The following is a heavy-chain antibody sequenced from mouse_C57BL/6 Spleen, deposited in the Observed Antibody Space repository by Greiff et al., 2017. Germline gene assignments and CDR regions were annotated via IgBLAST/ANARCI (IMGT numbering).Heavy chain of an antibody. Sequence: QVQLKESGAELVKPGASVKISCKASGYAFSSYWMNWVKQRPGKGLEWIGQIYPGDGDTNYNGKFKGKATLTADKSSSTAYMQLSSLTSEDSAVYYCARLRGIYYDYDGGFDYWGQGTTLTVSS. CDR1: GYAFSSYW. D-gene: IGHD2-4*01. CDR3: ARLRGIYYDYDGGFDY. J-gene: IGHJ2*01. V-gene: IGHV1-80*01. CDR2: IYPGDGDT.